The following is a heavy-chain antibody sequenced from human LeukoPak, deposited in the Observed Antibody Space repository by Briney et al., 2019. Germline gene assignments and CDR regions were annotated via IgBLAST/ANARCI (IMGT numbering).Heavy chain of an antibody. Sequence: PSETLSLTCTVSGGSISSSSYYWGWIRQPPGKGLEWIGSIYYSGSTYYNPSLKSRVTISVDTSKNQFSLKLSSVTAADTAVYYCARRYYYDSSGYYYYWGQGTLVTVSS. CDR2: IYYSGST. V-gene: IGHV4-39*01. J-gene: IGHJ4*02. CDR3: ARRYYYDSSGYYYY. D-gene: IGHD3-22*01. CDR1: GGSISSSSYY.